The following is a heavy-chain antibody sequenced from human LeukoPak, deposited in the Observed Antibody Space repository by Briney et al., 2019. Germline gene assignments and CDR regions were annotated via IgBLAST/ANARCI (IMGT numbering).Heavy chain of an antibody. CDR3: TRHQTSGMGEYWFDP. D-gene: IGHD3-16*01. V-gene: IGHV3-73*01. Sequence: PGGSLKLSCAASGFSFSDSGIHWVRHASGKGLEWVGRITSKADNYATAYAASVKGRFTISRDNSKNTAYLQMNSLKTEDTAVYYCTRHQTSGMGEYWFDPWGQGTVVTVSS. CDR2: ITSKADNYAT. CDR1: GFSFSDSG. J-gene: IGHJ5*02.